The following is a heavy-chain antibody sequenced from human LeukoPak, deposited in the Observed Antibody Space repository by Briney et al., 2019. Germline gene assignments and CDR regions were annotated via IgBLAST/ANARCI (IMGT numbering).Heavy chain of an antibody. CDR2: ISGDGSTT. CDR1: GFTFSSYW. Sequence: GGSLRLSCAASGFTFSSYWMHWVRQAPGKGLVWVSLISGDGSTTIYADSVKGRFTISRDNAKNTLFLQMNSLRAEDTAVYYCAKRSKGGDSTGYYYYFDLWDRGTLVTVSS. CDR3: AKRSKGGDSTGYYYYFDL. V-gene: IGHV3-74*01. D-gene: IGHD3-22*01. J-gene: IGHJ2*01.